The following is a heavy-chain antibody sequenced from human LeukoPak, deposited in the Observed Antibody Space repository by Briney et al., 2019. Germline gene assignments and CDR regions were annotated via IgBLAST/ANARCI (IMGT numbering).Heavy chain of an antibody. CDR2: VYYSGST. CDR1: GGSISSSSYY. D-gene: IGHD4-11*01. V-gene: IGHV4-39*01. CDR3: ARTVSDYYYYGMDV. J-gene: IGHJ6*02. Sequence: SETLSLTCTVSGGSISSSSYYWGWIRQPPGKGLEWIGSVYYSGSTYYNPSLKSRVTISVDTSKNQFSLKLSSVTAADTAVYYCARTVSDYYYYGMDVWGQGTTVTVSS.